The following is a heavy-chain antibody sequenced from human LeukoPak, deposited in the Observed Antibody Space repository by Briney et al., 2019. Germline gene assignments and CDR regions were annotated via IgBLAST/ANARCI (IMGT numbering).Heavy chain of an antibody. CDR3: GRDLGGRSGY. CDR2: INEDGSIT. CDR1: GFTFRTYW. J-gene: IGHJ4*02. V-gene: IGHV3-74*01. Sequence: PGGSLRLSCAVPGFTFRTYWVHWVRQVPGEGLVWVSRINEDGSITNYADSVKGRFSISRDNAKNTLYLQMNSLRAEDTAVYYCGRDLGGRSGYWGQGTLVTVSS. D-gene: IGHD1-26*01.